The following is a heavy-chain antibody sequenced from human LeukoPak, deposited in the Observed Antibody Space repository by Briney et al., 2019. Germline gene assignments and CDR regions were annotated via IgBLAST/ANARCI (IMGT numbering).Heavy chain of an antibody. J-gene: IGHJ3*02. D-gene: IGHD6-19*01. V-gene: IGHV3-7*01. CDR2: IKQDGSEK. CDR1: GFTFSSYW. CDR3: ASSYSSGWPLAFDI. Sequence: PGGSLRLSCAAPGFTFSSYWMSWVRQAPGKGREWVANIKQDGSEKYYVDFVKGRFTISRDNAKNSLYLQMNSLRAEDTAVYYCASSYSSGWPLAFDIWGQGTMVTVSS.